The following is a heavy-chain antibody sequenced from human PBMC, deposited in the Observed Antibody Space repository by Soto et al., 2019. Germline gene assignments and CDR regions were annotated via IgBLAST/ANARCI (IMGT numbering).Heavy chain of an antibody. V-gene: IGHV4-59*08. Sequence: SETLSLTCTVSGGSISSYYWSWIRQPPGKGLEWIGYIYYSGSTNYNPSLKNRVTISVDTSKNQFSLKLSSVTAADTAVYYCARRYGGHFDYWGQGTLVTVSS. CDR3: ARRYGGHFDY. J-gene: IGHJ4*02. D-gene: IGHD4-17*01. CDR2: IYYSGST. CDR1: GGSISSYY.